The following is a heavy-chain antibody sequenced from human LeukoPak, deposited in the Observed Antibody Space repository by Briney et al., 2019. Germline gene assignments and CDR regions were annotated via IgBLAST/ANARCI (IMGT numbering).Heavy chain of an antibody. Sequence: SVTVSCKASRGTFSSYGISWVRQAPGQGLEWMGGVIAIFGRVKYGQKFQGRATITTDESTSTAYMELSSLTSEDTGVYYCARGELGDSSGFSFFDYWGQGTLVTVSS. D-gene: IGHD3-22*01. V-gene: IGHV1-69*05. CDR3: ARGELGDSSGFSFFDY. CDR2: VIAIFGRV. CDR1: RGTFSSYG. J-gene: IGHJ4*02.